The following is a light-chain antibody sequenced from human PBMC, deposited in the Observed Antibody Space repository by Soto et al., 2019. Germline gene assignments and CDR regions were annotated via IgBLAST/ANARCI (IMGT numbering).Light chain of an antibody. CDR3: RQSYSTLWT. V-gene: IGKV1-39*01. Sequence: DIQMTQSPSSLSASVGDRVTITCRASQSISSYLNWYQQKPGKAPKLLIYAASSLQSGVPSRFSGSGSGTDFTLTISSPQPEDFATYYCRQSYSTLWTFGQGTKVDIK. J-gene: IGKJ1*01. CDR1: QSISSY. CDR2: AAS.